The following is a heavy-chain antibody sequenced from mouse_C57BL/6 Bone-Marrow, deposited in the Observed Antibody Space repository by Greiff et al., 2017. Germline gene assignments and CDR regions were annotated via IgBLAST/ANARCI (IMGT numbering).Heavy chain of an antibody. CDR2: IDPSDSYT. D-gene: IGHD1-1*01. Sequence: QVQLQQPGAELVMPGASVKLSCKASGYTFTSYWMHWVKQRPGQGLEWIGEIDPSDSYTNYNQKFKGKSTLTVDKSSSTAYMQLSSLTSEDSAVYYCALITTVKDAMDYWGQGTSVTVSS. J-gene: IGHJ4*01. CDR3: ALITTVKDAMDY. CDR1: GYTFTSYW. V-gene: IGHV1-69*01.